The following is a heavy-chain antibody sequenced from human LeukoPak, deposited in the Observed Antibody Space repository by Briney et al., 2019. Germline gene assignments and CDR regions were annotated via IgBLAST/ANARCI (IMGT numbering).Heavy chain of an antibody. Sequence: PGGSLRLSCAASGFTFSSYWMSWVRQAPGKGLEWVANIKQDGSEKYYVDSVKGRFTISRDNAKNSLYLQMNSLRAEDTALYYCAKAGYSYGHYWYFDLWGRGTLVTVSS. J-gene: IGHJ2*01. D-gene: IGHD5-18*01. V-gene: IGHV3-7*03. CDR3: AKAGYSYGHYWYFDL. CDR1: GFTFSSYW. CDR2: IKQDGSEK.